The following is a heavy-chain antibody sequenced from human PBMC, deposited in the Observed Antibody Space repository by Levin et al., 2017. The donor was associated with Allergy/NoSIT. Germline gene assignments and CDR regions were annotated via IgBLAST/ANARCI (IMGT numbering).Heavy chain of an antibody. V-gene: IGHV4-39*01. D-gene: IGHD5-24*01. Sequence: SETLSLTCTVSGGSISGVGYYWGWIRQPPGKGLEWIVSIYYTGSTYYNPSLKSRVIIAVDPSKNQFSLKLSSVTAADTAIYYCARRVVTRPNYYMDVWGNGITVTVSS. J-gene: IGHJ6*03. CDR1: GGSISGVGYY. CDR2: IYYTGST. CDR3: ARRVVTRPNYYMDV.